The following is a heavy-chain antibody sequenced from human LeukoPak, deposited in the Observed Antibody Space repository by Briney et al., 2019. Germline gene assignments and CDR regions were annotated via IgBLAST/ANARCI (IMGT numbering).Heavy chain of an antibody. D-gene: IGHD5-18*01. J-gene: IGHJ4*02. Sequence: SETLSLTCTVSGGSISSSSYYWGWIRQPPEKGLEWIGSIYYSGSTYYNPSLKSRVTISVDTSKNQFSLKLSSVTAADTAVYYCARQGYSYGYSFDYWGQGTLVTVSS. V-gene: IGHV4-39*01. CDR1: GGSISSSSYY. CDR3: ARQGYSYGYSFDY. CDR2: IYYSGST.